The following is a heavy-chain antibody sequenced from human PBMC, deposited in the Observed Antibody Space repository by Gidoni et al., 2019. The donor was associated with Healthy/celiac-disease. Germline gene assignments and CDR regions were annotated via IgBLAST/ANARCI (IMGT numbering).Heavy chain of an antibody. V-gene: IGHV1-46*03. Sequence: QVQLVQSGAAVKKPGASVKVSCKPSGYTFTSYYMHWVRQAPGQGLEWMGIINPSGGSTSYGQKFQGRVTMTRDTSTSTVYMELSSLRSEDTAEYYWAREYYDSSGRGGYFDYWGQGTLVTVSS. CDR1: GYTFTSYY. J-gene: IGHJ4*02. CDR3: AREYYDSSGRGGYFDY. CDR2: INPSGGST. D-gene: IGHD3-22*01.